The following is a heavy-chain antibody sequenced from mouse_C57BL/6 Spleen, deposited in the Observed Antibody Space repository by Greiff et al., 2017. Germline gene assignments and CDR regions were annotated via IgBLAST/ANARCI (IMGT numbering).Heavy chain of an antibody. D-gene: IGHD1-1*01. CDR1: GYTFTSYW. J-gene: IGHJ1*03. Sequence: QVQLQQPGTELVKPGASVKLSCKASGYTFTSYWMHWVKQRPGQGLEWIGNINPSNGGTNYNEKFKSKATLTVDKSSSTAYMQLSSMKSEDAAVYYCARGYYSSRGDGYVDGWGTGTTVTVSS. CDR3: ARGYYSSRGDGYVDG. CDR2: INPSNGGT. V-gene: IGHV1-53*01.